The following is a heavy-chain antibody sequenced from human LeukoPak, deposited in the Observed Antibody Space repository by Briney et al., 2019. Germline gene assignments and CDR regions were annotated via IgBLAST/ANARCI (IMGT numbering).Heavy chain of an antibody. CDR3: ARDLDYYGSGTQTRADY. CDR1: GYSISSGYY. Sequence: SETLSLTCTVSGYSISSGYYWGWIRPPPGKGLEWIGSIYHSGSTYYNPSLKSRVTISVDTSKNQFSLKLSSVTAADTAVYYCARDLDYYGSGTQTRADYWGQGTLVTVSS. V-gene: IGHV4-38-2*02. J-gene: IGHJ4*02. CDR2: IYHSGST. D-gene: IGHD3-10*01.